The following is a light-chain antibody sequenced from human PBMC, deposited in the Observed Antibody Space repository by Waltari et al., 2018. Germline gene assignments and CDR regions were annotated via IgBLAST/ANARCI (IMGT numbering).Light chain of an antibody. CDR1: SSNIGNYY. Sequence: QSVLTQPPSVSAAPGQKVAISCSGISSNIGNYYVSWYQQFPGPAPKPLIYDNVPRPAGSPDRFSGSKSGTSATLGITGLQTGDEADYYCVTWDSSLSAGVFGGGTKLTVL. J-gene: IGLJ3*02. CDR3: VTWDSSLSAGV. V-gene: IGLV1-51*01. CDR2: DNV.